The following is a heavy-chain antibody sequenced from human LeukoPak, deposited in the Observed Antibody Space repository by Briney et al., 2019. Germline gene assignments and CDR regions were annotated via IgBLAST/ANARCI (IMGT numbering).Heavy chain of an antibody. D-gene: IGHD2-21*02. CDR2: IIPIFGTA. J-gene: IGHJ3*02. CDR1: GGTFSSYA. CDR3: ARGLRFYVVVTAGTAFDI. Sequence: SSVKVSCKASGGTFSSYAISWVRQASGQGLEWMGGIIPIFGTANYAQKFQGRVTITTDESTSTAYMELSSLRSEDTAVYYCARGLRFYVVVTAGTAFDIWGQGTMVTVSS. V-gene: IGHV1-69*05.